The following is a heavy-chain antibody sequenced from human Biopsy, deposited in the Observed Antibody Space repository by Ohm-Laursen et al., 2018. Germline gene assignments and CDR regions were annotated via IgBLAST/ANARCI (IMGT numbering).Heavy chain of an antibody. CDR3: ASVVLGPTNDAFDL. D-gene: IGHD3-22*01. CDR2: INHRGFT. CDR1: GGSLSGYY. J-gene: IGHJ3*01. V-gene: IGHV4-34*01. Sequence: SDTLSLTCAVYGGSLSGYYWNWIRQSPGKGLEWIGEINHRGFTSNNPSLKSRVTMSVDTSKKQLSLRLRSVTAADTAMYYCASVVLGPTNDAFDLWGQGTMVVVSS.